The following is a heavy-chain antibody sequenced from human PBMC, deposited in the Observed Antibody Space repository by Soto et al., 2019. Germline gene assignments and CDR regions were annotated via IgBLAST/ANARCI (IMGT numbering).Heavy chain of an antibody. Sequence: QVQLQESGPGLVKPSETLSLTCTVSGGSISDYFWSWIRQPAGKGLEWVGRFYTSGTTNYNPSPKSRVTMSVDTSKNHFSLRLSSMTAADSAVYYCARLGTNGQTLDYWGQGTLVTVSS. D-gene: IGHD3-16*01. CDR1: GGSISDYF. V-gene: IGHV4-4*07. CDR2: FYTSGTT. CDR3: ARLGTNGQTLDY. J-gene: IGHJ4*02.